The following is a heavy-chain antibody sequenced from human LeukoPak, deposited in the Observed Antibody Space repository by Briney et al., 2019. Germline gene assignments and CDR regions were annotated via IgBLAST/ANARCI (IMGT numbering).Heavy chain of an antibody. CDR1: GGSISSGSYY. D-gene: IGHD3-3*01. V-gene: IGHV4-61*02. Sequence: SQTLSLTCTVSGGSISSGSYYWGWVRQPAGKGLEWIGRIYTSGGTNYNPSLKSRVTISVDTSKNQFSLKLSSVTAADTAVYYCARDRDFWSGYHDYWGQGTLVTVSS. J-gene: IGHJ4*02. CDR3: ARDRDFWSGYHDY. CDR2: IYTSGGT.